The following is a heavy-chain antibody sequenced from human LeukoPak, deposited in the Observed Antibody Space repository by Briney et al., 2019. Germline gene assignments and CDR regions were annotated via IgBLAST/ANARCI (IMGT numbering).Heavy chain of an antibody. CDR2: INHSGST. CDR1: GGSISSSSYY. V-gene: IGHV4-39*07. D-gene: IGHD6-13*01. CDR3: ARGGYPRDY. J-gene: IGHJ4*02. Sequence: PSETLSLTCTVSGGSISSSSYYWGWIRQPPGKGLEWIGEINHSGSTNYNPSLKSRVTMSVDTSKNQFSLKLSSVTAADTAVYYCARGGYPRDYWGQGTLVTVSS.